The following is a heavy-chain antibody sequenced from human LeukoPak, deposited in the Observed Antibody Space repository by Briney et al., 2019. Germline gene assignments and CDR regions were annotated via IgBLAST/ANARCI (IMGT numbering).Heavy chain of an antibody. D-gene: IGHD3-22*01. CDR2: ISGSGGST. J-gene: IGHJ4*02. Sequence: GGSLRLSCAASGFTFSKTWMSWVRQAPGKGLEWVSAISGSGGSTYYADSVKGRFTIPRDNSKNTLYLQMNSLRAEDTAVYYCANDPPPDYYDSSGYYADYWGQGTLVTVSS. CDR3: ANDPPPDYYDSSGYYADY. V-gene: IGHV3-23*01. CDR1: GFTFSKTW.